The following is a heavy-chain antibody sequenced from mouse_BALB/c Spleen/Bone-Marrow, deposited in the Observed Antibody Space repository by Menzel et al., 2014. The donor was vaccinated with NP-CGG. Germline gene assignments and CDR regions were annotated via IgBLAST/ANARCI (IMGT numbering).Heavy chain of an antibody. Sequence: EVKLVESGGGLVQPGGSLRLSRATSGFTFTDYYMSWVRQPPGKALEWLGFIRNKANGYTTEYSASVKGRFTISRDNSQSILYLQMNTLRAEDSATYYCARDGYYCGSRWFAYWGQGTLVTVSA. D-gene: IGHD1-1*01. CDR3: ARDGYYCGSRWFAY. J-gene: IGHJ3*01. V-gene: IGHV7-3*02. CDR1: GFTFTDYY. CDR2: IRNKANGYTT.